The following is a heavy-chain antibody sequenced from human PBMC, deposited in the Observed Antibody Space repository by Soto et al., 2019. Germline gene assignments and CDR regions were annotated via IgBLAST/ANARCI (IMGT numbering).Heavy chain of an antibody. Sequence: EVELVESGGGLVQPGGSLRLSCAASGFMFANYWMTWVRHAPGKGLEWEANIHRDGSEKYYVDSVKGRFTISRDNADNSLFLHMNSLRADDTAIYYCARVRATDYEIDYWGQGALVTVSS. CDR3: ARVRATDYEIDY. CDR1: GFMFANYW. V-gene: IGHV3-7*03. CDR2: IHRDGSEK. D-gene: IGHD4-17*01. J-gene: IGHJ4*02.